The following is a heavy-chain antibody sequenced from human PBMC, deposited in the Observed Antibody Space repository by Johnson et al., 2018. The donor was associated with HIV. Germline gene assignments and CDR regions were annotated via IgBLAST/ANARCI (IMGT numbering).Heavy chain of an antibody. J-gene: IGHJ3*02. CDR3: ARGYGGNYDAFDI. D-gene: IGHD4-23*01. V-gene: IGHV3-11*04. Sequence: QVQLVESGGGVVQPGRSLRLSCAASAITFSDYYMSWIRQAPGKGLEWVSYISSSGSTIYYADSVKGRFTISRDNAKNTLYLQMDSLRAEDTAVYYCARGYGGNYDAFDIWGQGTMVTVSS. CDR1: AITFSDYY. CDR2: ISSSGSTI.